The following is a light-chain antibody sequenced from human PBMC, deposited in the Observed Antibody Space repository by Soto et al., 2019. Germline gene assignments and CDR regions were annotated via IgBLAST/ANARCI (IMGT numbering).Light chain of an antibody. CDR3: QQYNNWNRT. CDR1: QSVSRN. CDR2: DAS. J-gene: IGKJ1*01. V-gene: IGKV3-15*01. Sequence: IVMTQSPATLSVAPGERATLSCRASQSVSRNLAWYQQTRGQAPRLLMFDASTRATGIPARFSGSGSGTDFTLSISSLQSEDSAIYYCQQYNNWNRTFGQGT.